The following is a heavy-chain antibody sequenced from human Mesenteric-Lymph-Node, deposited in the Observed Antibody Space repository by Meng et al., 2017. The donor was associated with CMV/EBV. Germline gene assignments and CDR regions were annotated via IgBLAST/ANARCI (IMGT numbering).Heavy chain of an antibody. CDR2: IYYNGSP. V-gene: IGHV4-39*01. Sequence: SETLSLTCTVSGGSINIISYYWGWIRQPPGKGLEWIASIYYNGSPFYNPSLKSRVTISVDTSKDQFSLKLSSVTAADTAVYYCASQDYGVVYGMDVWGQGTTVTVSS. CDR3: ASQDYGVVYGMDV. CDR1: GGSINIISYY. J-gene: IGHJ6*02. D-gene: IGHD4-17*01.